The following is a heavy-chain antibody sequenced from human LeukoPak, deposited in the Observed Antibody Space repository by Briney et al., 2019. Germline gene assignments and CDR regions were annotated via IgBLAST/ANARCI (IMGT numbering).Heavy chain of an antibody. Sequence: SETLSLTCTVSGGSISSYYWSWIRQPPGKGLEWIGYIYYSGSTNYNPSLKSRVTISVDTSKNQFSLKLSSVTAADTAVYYCARDEAAAGIFDYWGQGTLVTVSS. CDR3: ARDEAAAGIFDY. D-gene: IGHD6-13*01. CDR2: IYYSGST. J-gene: IGHJ4*02. CDR1: GGSISSYY. V-gene: IGHV4-59*01.